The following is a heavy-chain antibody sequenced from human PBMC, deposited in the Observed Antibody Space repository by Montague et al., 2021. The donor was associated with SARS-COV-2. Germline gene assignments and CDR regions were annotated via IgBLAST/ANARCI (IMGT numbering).Heavy chain of an antibody. V-gene: IGHV4-31*03. Sequence: TLSLTCTVSGASISSGGYYWSWIRQHPGKGLEWIGYIYYSGSTYYNPSLKSRVTISVDTSKNQFSLKLSSVTAADTAVYYCARVRITMIVVVDAFDIRGQGTMVTFSS. CDR3: ARVRITMIVVVDAFDI. J-gene: IGHJ3*02. D-gene: IGHD3-22*01. CDR2: IYYSGST. CDR1: GASISSGGYY.